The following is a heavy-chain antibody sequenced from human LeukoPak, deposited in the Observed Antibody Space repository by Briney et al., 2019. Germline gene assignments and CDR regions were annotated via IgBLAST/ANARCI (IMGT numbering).Heavy chain of an antibody. Sequence: AGESLKISCKGSGYSFTSYWIGWVRLMPGKGLEWMGIIYPSDSDTRYSPSFQGQVTISADKSIGTAYLQWSSLKASDTAMYYCAMSIGYDSAIDYWGQGTLVTVSS. CDR3: AMSIGYDSAIDY. CDR2: IYPSDSDT. D-gene: IGHD5-12*01. CDR1: GYSFTSYW. V-gene: IGHV5-51*01. J-gene: IGHJ4*02.